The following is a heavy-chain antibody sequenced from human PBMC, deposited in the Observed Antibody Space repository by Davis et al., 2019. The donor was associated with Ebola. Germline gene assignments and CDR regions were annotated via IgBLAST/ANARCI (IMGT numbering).Heavy chain of an antibody. CDR2: IYSGGTT. CDR1: GFTVSSNH. CDR3: ARDEAITVAGSINWYFDL. Sequence: GGSLRLSCAASGFTVSSNHMSWVRQAPGKGLEWVSVIYSGGTTYYADSVKGRFTISRDNSKNTLYLQMNSLRAEDTAVYYCARDEAITVAGSINWYFDLWGRGTLVPVSS. V-gene: IGHV3-53*01. D-gene: IGHD6-19*01. J-gene: IGHJ2*01.